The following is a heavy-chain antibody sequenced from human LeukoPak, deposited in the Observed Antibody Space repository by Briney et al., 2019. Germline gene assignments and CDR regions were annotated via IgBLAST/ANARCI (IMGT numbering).Heavy chain of an antibody. CDR3: TRGWEQLAQRYYYYYYMDV. CDR1: GFTFGDYA. J-gene: IGHJ6*03. CDR2: IRSKAYGGTT. D-gene: IGHD6-6*01. Sequence: GGSLRLSCTASGFTFGDYAMSWVRQAPGKGLEWVGFIRSKAYGGTTEYAASVKGRFTISRDDSKSIAYLQMNSLKTEDTAVYYCTRGWEQLAQRYYYYYYMDVWGKGTTVTVSS. V-gene: IGHV3-49*04.